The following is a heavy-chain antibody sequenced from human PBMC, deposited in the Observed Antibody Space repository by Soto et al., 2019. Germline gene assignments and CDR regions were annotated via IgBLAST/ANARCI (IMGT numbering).Heavy chain of an antibody. CDR1: GGTFSSYA. CDR3: ARDAVVPAASVDGMDV. Sequence: ASVKVSCKASGGTFSSYAISWVRQAPGQGLEWMGGIIPIFGTANYAQKFQGRVTITADESTSTAYMELSSLRSEDTAVYYCARDAVVPAASVDGMDVWGQGTTVTVSS. V-gene: IGHV1-69*13. J-gene: IGHJ6*02. D-gene: IGHD2-2*01. CDR2: IIPIFGTA.